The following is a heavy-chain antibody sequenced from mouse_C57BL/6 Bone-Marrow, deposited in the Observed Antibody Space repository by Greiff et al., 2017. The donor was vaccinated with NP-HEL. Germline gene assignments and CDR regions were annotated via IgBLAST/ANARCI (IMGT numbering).Heavy chain of an antibody. V-gene: IGHV6-3*01. Sequence: EVKLVESGGGLVQPGGSMKLSCVASGFTFSNYWMNWVRQSPEKGLEWVAQIRLKSDNYATHYAESVKGRFTISRDDSKSSVYLQMNNLRAEDTGIYYCTGITTVVPSDYWGQGTTLTVS. D-gene: IGHD1-1*01. CDR3: TGITTVVPSDY. CDR2: IRLKSDNYAT. J-gene: IGHJ2*01. CDR1: GFTFSNYW.